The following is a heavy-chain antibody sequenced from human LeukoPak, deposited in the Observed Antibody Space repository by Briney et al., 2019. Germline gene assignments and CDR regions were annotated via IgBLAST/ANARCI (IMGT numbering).Heavy chain of an antibody. Sequence: SETLSLTCTVSGGSISSYYWSWIRQPPGKGLEWIGHIYYSGSTNYNPSLKSRVTISVDTSKNQFSLKLSSVTAADTAVYYCARDKEYFDYWGQGTLVTVSS. CDR3: ARDKEYFDY. CDR2: IYYSGST. D-gene: IGHD6-6*01. CDR1: GGSISSYY. J-gene: IGHJ4*02. V-gene: IGHV4-59*01.